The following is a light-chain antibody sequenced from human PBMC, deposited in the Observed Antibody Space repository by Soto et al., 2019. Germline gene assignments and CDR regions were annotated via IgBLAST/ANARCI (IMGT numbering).Light chain of an antibody. Sequence: EIVLTQSPGTLSLSPGERATLSCRASQSVSSTYLAWYNQKPGQAPSPLIYGASRRATGIPDRFSGSGSGTDFTLTISRLEPEDFAVYYCQQYDNSITFGQGTRLEIE. CDR1: QSVSSTY. CDR3: QQYDNSIT. J-gene: IGKJ5*01. V-gene: IGKV3-20*01. CDR2: GAS.